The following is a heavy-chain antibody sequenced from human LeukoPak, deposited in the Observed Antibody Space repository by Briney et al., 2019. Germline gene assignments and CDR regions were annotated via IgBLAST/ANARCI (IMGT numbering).Heavy chain of an antibody. V-gene: IGHV4-34*01. J-gene: IGHJ4*02. D-gene: IGHD3-22*01. Sequence: SETLSLTCAVYGGSFSGHSWTWIRQAPGKGLEWIGEISHTGSTNYSPSLKSRVTISADTSKNQFSLRLRSVSAADTAVYYCARHVHVSMIVVILSDYFDYWGRGTLVSVSS. CDR1: GGSFSGHS. CDR3: ARHVHVSMIVVILSDYFDY. CDR2: ISHTGST.